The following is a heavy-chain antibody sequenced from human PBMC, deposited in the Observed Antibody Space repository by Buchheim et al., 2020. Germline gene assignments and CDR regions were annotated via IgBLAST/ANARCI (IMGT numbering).Heavy chain of an antibody. J-gene: IGHJ6*03. CDR1: GGSFSGYY. V-gene: IGHV4-34*01. CDR2: INHSGST. Sequence: QVQLQQWGAGLLKPSETLSLTCAVYGGSFSGYYWSWIRQPPGKGLEWIGEINHSGSTNYNPSLKSRVTISVDPSKNQFSLKLSSVTAADTAVYYCARESFEYSSSSPLYYYYYYMDVWGKGTT. CDR3: ARESFEYSSSSPLYYYYYYMDV. D-gene: IGHD6-6*01.